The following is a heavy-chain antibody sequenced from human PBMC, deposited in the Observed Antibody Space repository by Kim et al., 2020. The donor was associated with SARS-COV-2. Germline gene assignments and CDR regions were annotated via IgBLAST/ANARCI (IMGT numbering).Heavy chain of an antibody. Sequence: ANYEQKYQDRVTITADEATSTAYMELSSLRSEDTAVYYCARIGDYYVFYYWGQGTLVTVSS. CDR2: A. J-gene: IGHJ4*02. CDR3: ARIGDYYVFYY. V-gene: IGHV1-69*01. D-gene: IGHD3-10*02.